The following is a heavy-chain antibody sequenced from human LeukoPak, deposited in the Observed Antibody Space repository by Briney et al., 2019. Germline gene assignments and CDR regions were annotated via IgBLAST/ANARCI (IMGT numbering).Heavy chain of an antibody. CDR3: ARGQPDYREYFD. J-gene: IGHJ4*02. CDR2: MNPNSGNT. Sequence: ASVTVSCKASGYTFTSYDINWVRQAAGQGLEWMGWMNPNSGNTGYAQKFQGRVTMTRNTSISTAYMELSSLRSEDTAVYYCARGQPDYREYFDWGQGTLVTVSS. V-gene: IGHV1-8*01. CDR1: GYTFTSYD. D-gene: IGHD3-9*01.